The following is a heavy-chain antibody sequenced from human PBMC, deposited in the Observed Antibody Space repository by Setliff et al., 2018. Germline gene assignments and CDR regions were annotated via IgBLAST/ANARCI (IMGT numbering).Heavy chain of an antibody. CDR2: INHSGST. V-gene: IGHV4-34*01. D-gene: IGHD1-26*01. CDR1: GGSFSGYY. Sequence: SETLSLTCAVYGGSFSGYYWSWIRQPPGKGLEWIGEINHSGSTNYNPSLKSRVTISVDTSKNQFSLRLSSVTAADTAVYYCARGPRYSGSYYVNYWGQGTLVTVSS. J-gene: IGHJ4*02. CDR3: ARGPRYSGSYYVNY.